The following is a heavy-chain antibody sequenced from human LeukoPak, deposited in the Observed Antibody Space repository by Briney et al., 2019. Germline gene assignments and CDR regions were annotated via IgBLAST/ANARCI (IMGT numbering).Heavy chain of an antibody. D-gene: IGHD3-9*01. CDR2: IYYSGST. V-gene: IGHV4-38-2*02. Sequence: SETLSLTCTVSGYSISSGYYWGWIRQPPGKGLEWIGSIYYSGSTYYNPSLKSRVTISVDTSKNQFSLKLSSVTAADTAVYYCARVNDILTGYFDYWGQGTLVTVSS. J-gene: IGHJ4*02. CDR3: ARVNDILTGYFDY. CDR1: GYSISSGYY.